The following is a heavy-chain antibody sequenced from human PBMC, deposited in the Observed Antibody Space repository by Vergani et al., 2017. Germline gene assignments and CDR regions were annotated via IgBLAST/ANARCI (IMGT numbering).Heavy chain of an antibody. CDR2: INHSGST. D-gene: IGHD3-22*01. CDR1: GGSFSGYY. Sequence: QVQLQQWGAGRLKPSETLSLTCAVYGGSFSGYYWSWIRQPPGKGLEWIGEINHSGSTNYNPSLKSRVTISVDTSKNQFSLKLSSVTAADTAVYYCAGDRYYDSSGYEAWGQGTLVTVSS. CDR3: AGDRYYDSSGYEA. V-gene: IGHV4-34*01. J-gene: IGHJ4*02.